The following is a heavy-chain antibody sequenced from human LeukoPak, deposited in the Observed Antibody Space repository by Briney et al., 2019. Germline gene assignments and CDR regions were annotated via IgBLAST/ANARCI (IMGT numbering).Heavy chain of an antibody. Sequence: PGGSLRLSCVASGFTFSRSGMNWVRQAPGKGLEWVSVIYSGGSTYYADSVKGRFTISRDNSKNTLYLQMNSLRAEDTAVYYCHRSGYDYSGLLQYYYGMDVWGQGTTVTVSS. CDR3: HRSGYDYSGLLQYYYGMDV. J-gene: IGHJ6*02. D-gene: IGHD5-12*01. CDR2: IYSGGST. V-gene: IGHV3-53*01. CDR1: GFTFSRSG.